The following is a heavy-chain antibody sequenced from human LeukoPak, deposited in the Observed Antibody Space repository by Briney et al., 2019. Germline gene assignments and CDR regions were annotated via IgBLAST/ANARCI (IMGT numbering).Heavy chain of an antibody. V-gene: IGHV1-46*01. CDR2: INPRSGST. Sequence: ASVEVSCKASGYTFTNYYMHWVRQAPGQGLEWMGIINPRSGSTTYAQKFQGRVTMTRDTSTSTVYMELSSLRSEGTAVYYCAREIGPIQLHLWGSAFDYWGQGTLVTVSS. CDR1: GYTFTNYY. D-gene: IGHD5-18*01. J-gene: IGHJ4*02. CDR3: AREIGPIQLHLWGSAFDY.